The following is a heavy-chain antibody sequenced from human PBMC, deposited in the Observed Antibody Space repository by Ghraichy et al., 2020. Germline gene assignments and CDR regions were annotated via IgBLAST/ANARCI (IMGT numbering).Heavy chain of an antibody. CDR1: GFTFSSYS. Sequence: GGSLRLSCAASGFTFSSYSMNWVRQAPGKGLEWVSSISSSSSYIYYADSVKGRFTISRDNAKNSLYLQMNSLRAEDTAVYYCARDGRTGDSSFDYWGQGTLVTVSS. V-gene: IGHV3-21*01. CDR3: ARDGRTGDSSFDY. D-gene: IGHD7-27*01. J-gene: IGHJ4*02. CDR2: ISSSSSYI.